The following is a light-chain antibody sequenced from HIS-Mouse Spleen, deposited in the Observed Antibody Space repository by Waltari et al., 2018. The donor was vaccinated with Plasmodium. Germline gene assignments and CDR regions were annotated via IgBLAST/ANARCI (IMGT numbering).Light chain of an antibody. V-gene: IGKV1-5*03. J-gene: IGKJ1*01. CDR2: KAS. Sequence: DIQMTQSPSTLSASVADRVTITCRAIQSISSRLAWYQQKPGKAPKLLIYKASSLESGVPSRFSGSGSGTEFTLTISSLQPDDFATYYCQQYNSYSWTFGQGTKVEIK. CDR1: QSISSR. CDR3: QQYNSYSWT.